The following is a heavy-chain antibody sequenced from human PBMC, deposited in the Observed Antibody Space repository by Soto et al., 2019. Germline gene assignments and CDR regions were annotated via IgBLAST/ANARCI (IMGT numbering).Heavy chain of an antibody. CDR2: ISAYNGNT. CDR3: AATRQWLVPGYWFDP. J-gene: IGHJ5*02. D-gene: IGHD6-19*01. CDR1: GYTFTSYG. V-gene: IGHV1-18*01. Sequence: QVQLVQSGAEVKKPGASVKVSCKASGYTFTSYGISWVRQAPGQGLEWMGWISAYNGNTNYAQKLQGRVTMSTDTSTSTAYMELRSLRSDDTAVYYCAATRQWLVPGYWFDPWGQGTLVTVSS.